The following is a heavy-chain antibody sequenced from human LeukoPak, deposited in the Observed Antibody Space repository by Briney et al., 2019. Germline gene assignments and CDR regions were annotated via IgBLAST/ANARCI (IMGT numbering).Heavy chain of an antibody. CDR2: INSDGSST. J-gene: IGHJ3*02. Sequence: TGGSLRLSCAASGVTFSSYWMRWGRQAPGKGLGWVSRINSDGSSTSYADSVKGRFTISRDNAKHTLYLQMNSLTAEDTAVYYCARVKRSKYSGSWYLGAFDIWGQGTMVTVSS. CDR1: GVTFSSYW. V-gene: IGHV3-74*01. CDR3: ARVKRSKYSGSWYLGAFDI. D-gene: IGHD6-13*01.